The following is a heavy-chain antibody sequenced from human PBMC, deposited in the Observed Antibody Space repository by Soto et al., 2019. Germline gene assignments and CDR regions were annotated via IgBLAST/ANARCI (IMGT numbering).Heavy chain of an antibody. CDR3: ARDGTMDAFDI. CDR1: GFTFSSYG. V-gene: IGHV3-33*01. D-gene: IGHD1-26*01. J-gene: IGHJ3*02. Sequence: PGGSLRLSCAASGFTFSSYGMHWVRQAPGKGLEWVAVIWYDGSNKYYADSVKGRFTISRDNSKNTLYLQMNSLRAEDTAVYYCARDGTMDAFDIWGQGTMVTVSS. CDR2: IWYDGSNK.